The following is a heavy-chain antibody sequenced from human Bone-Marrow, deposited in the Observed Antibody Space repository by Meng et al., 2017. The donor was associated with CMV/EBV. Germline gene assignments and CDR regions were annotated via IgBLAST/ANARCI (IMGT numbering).Heavy chain of an antibody. V-gene: IGHV1-46*01. D-gene: IGHD3-10*01. J-gene: IGHJ4*02. CDR3: ARRGAVTEGDY. Sequence: QVQLVQSGAEVKKPGASVKISCKASGYTFSTSYMHWVRQAPGQGLEWMGIINPSGGGTNYAQKFQGRVTITADKSTSTAYMELSSLRSEDTAVYYCARRGAVTEGDYWGQGTLVTVSS. CDR1: GYTFSTSY. CDR2: INPSGGGT.